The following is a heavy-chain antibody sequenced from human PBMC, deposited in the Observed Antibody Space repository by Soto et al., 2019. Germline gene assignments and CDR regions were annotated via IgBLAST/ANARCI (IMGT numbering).Heavy chain of an antibody. Sequence: GGSLRLSCAASGFAFSSYAMIWCGHSPGKGLEWVSAISGSGGSTYYADSVKGRFTISRDNSKNTLYLQMNSLRAEDTAVYYCAKGESGGTAMVLYPDYWGQGTLVTVSS. V-gene: IGHV3-23*01. D-gene: IGHD5-18*01. CDR3: AKGESGGTAMVLYPDY. J-gene: IGHJ4*02. CDR2: ISGSGGST. CDR1: GFAFSSYA.